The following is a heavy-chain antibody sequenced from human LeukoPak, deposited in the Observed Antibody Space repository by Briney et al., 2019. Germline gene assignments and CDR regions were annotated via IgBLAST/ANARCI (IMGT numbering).Heavy chain of an antibody. J-gene: IGHJ4*02. CDR2: ISSGSSYI. CDR1: GFTFSSYT. D-gene: IGHD3-3*01. Sequence: GGSLRLSCAASGFTFSSYTMNWVRQAPGKGLEWVSIISSGSSYIHYADSVKGRFTISRDNAKNTLYLQMNSLRAEDTAVYYCAKDGIRITIFGFDYWGQGTLVTVSS. V-gene: IGHV3-21*04. CDR3: AKDGIRITIFGFDY.